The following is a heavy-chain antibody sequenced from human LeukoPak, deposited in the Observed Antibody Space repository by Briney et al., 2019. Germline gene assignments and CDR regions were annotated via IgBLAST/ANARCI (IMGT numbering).Heavy chain of an antibody. CDR1: GYTFTSYY. CDR2: INPSGGST. D-gene: IGHD2-15*01. Sequence: ASVKVSCKASGYTFTSYYMHWVRQAPGQGLEWMGIINPSGGSTSYAQKFQGRVTMTRDMSTSTVYMELSSLRSEDTAVYYCARVGGYCSGGSCWGHYWGQGTLVTVSS. J-gene: IGHJ4*02. CDR3: ARVGGYCSGGSCWGHY. V-gene: IGHV1-46*01.